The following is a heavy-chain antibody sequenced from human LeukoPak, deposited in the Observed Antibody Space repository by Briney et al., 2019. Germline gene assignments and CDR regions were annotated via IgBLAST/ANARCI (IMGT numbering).Heavy chain of an antibody. CDR1: GGSFSGYY. V-gene: IGHV4-34*01. J-gene: IGHJ3*02. CDR3: AKHESLIAFDI. CDR2: IYHSGST. Sequence: PSETLSLTCAVYGGSFSGYYWSWIRQPPGKGLEWIGEIYHSGSTNYNPSLKSRVTISVDTSKNQFSLKLSSVTAADTAVYYCAKHESLIAFDIWGQGTMVTVSS.